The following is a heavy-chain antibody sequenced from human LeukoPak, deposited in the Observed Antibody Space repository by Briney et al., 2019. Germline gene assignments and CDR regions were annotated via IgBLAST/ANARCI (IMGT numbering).Heavy chain of an antibody. J-gene: IGHJ5*02. CDR1: GGSFSGHY. V-gene: IGHV4-34*01. Sequence: PSETLSLSCAVYGGSFSGHYWSWIRQPPGKGLEWIGEINHSGSTNYNPSLKSRVTISVDTSKNQFSLKLSSVTAADTAVYYCARFGPRRYCSSTSCYKISTGLDPWGQGTLVTVSS. D-gene: IGHD2-2*02. CDR3: ARFGPRRYCSSTSCYKISTGLDP. CDR2: INHSGST.